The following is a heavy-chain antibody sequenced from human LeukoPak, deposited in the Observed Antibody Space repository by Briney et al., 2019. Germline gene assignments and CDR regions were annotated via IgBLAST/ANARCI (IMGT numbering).Heavy chain of an antibody. D-gene: IGHD3-22*01. CDR3: ARGPYYYDSSNFDY. CDR1: GGSFSGYY. J-gene: IGHJ4*02. CDR2: INHSGSI. Sequence: PSETLSLTCAVYGGSFSGYYWSWIRPPPGTGLEWIGEINHSGSINYNPSLKSRVTISVDTSKNQFSLKLSSVTAADTAVYYCARGPYYYDSSNFDYWGQGTLVTVSS. V-gene: IGHV4-34*01.